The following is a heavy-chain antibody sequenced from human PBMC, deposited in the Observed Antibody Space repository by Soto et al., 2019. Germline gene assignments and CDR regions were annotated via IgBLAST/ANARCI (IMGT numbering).Heavy chain of an antibody. CDR1: GYTFTSYY. CDR3: ARDLRSITIFGVVINGMDV. V-gene: IGHV1-46*01. CDR2: INPSGGST. Sequence: GASVKVSCKASGYTFTSYYMHWVLQAPGQGLEWMGIINPSGGSTSYAQKFQGRVTMTRDTSTSTVYMELSSLRSEDTAVYYCARDLRSITIFGVVINGMDVWGQGTTVTVSS. J-gene: IGHJ6*02. D-gene: IGHD3-3*01.